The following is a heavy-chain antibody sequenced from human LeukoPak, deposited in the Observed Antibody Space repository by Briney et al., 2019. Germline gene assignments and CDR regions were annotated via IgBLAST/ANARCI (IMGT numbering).Heavy chain of an antibody. Sequence: PGGSLRLSCTASGFIFSGNAMTWVRQAPGKGLEWVSSISGSGGSTYYADSVKGRFTISRDNAKNSLYLQMNSLRAEDTAVYYCASWVRGVPWGQGTLVTVSS. J-gene: IGHJ5*02. CDR3: ASWVRGVP. V-gene: IGHV3-23*01. CDR1: GFIFSGNA. D-gene: IGHD3-10*01. CDR2: ISGSGGST.